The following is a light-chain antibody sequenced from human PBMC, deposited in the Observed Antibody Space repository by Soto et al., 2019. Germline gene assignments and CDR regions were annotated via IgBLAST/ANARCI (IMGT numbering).Light chain of an antibody. V-gene: IGLV1-47*02. CDR2: SNN. CDR3: TPWDDSLGDLV. J-gene: IGLJ1*01. Sequence: QSVLTQPPSASGTPGQRVTISCSGSRSNIGNKYVYWYQQLPGTAPNLLIYSNNQRPSGVADRYSGSKSSTSASVAISGLRSEDEADYYCTPWDDSLGDLVFGAGTKVTVL. CDR1: RSNIGNKY.